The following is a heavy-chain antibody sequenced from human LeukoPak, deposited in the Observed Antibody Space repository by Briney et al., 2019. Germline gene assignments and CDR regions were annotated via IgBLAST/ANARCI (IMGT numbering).Heavy chain of an antibody. Sequence: GGSLRLSCAASGFTFSSYGMHWVRQAPGKGLEWVAVISYDGSNKYYADSVKGRFTISRDNSKNTLYLQMNSLRAEDTAVYYCARGTFFGVATTSLDYWGQGTLVTVSS. V-gene: IGHV3-30*03. CDR1: GFTFSSYG. J-gene: IGHJ4*02. CDR3: ARGTFFGVATTSLDY. CDR2: ISYDGSNK. D-gene: IGHD3-3*01.